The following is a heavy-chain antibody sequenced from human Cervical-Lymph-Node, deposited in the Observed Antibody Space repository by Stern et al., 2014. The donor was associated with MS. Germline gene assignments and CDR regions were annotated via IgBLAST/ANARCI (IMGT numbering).Heavy chain of an antibody. CDR1: GYSFTIYY. Sequence: VQLVQSGAEVKKPGASLKISCKLSGYSFTIYYIAWVRQMPGKGLEWMGVIYPYASDTTYSPSFQGTVTISADKSITAAYLQWSSLRASDTAMYYCARHVQGFDYWGQGTLVTVSS. CDR3: ARHVQGFDY. J-gene: IGHJ4*02. V-gene: IGHV5-51*01. CDR2: IYPYASDT.